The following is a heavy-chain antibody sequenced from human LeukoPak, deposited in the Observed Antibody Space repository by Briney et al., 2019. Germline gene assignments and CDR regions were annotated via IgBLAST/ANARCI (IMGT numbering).Heavy chain of an antibody. D-gene: IGHD6-19*01. J-gene: IGHJ4*02. CDR3: VRDLAVSSGWSDY. Sequence: GGSLRLSCTSSGFTVSSDYMAWVRQAPGKGLEWASLLYSGGVTYYADSVKGRFTISRDSSNNTLYLQMNSLRVDDMAVYYCVRDLAVSSGWSDYWGQGTLVIVSS. CDR1: GFTVSSDY. V-gene: IGHV3-53*01. CDR2: LYSGGVT.